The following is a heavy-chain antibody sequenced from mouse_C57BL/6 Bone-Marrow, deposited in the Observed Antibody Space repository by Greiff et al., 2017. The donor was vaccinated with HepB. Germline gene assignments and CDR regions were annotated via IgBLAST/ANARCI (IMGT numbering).Heavy chain of an antibody. D-gene: IGHD2-4*01. Sequence: VQLVESGPGLVQPSQSLSITCTVSGFSLTSYGVHWVRQSPGKGLEWLGVIWSGGSTDYNAAFISRLSISKDNSKSQVFFKMNSLQADDTAIYYCARNIYYDFNYAMDYWGQGTSVTVSS. V-gene: IGHV2-2*01. CDR1: GFSLTSYG. CDR2: IWSGGST. CDR3: ARNIYYDFNYAMDY. J-gene: IGHJ4*01.